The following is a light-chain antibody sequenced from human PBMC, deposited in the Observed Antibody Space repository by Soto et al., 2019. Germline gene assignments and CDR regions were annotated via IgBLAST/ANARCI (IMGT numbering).Light chain of an antibody. CDR1: QSVSSN. V-gene: IGKV3-15*01. Sequence: EIVMTQSPATLSVSPGERATLSCRASQSVSSNLAWYQQKPGQAPGLLIYCASTRATGIPARFSGSGSGTEFTLTISSLQSEDFAVYYCQQYNNLPRTFGQGTKVEIK. J-gene: IGKJ1*01. CDR3: QQYNNLPRT. CDR2: CAS.